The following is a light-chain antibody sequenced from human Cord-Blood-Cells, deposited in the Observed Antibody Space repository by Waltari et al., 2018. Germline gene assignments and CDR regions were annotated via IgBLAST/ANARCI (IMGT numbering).Light chain of an antibody. V-gene: IGLV2-23*01. Sequence: QSALTQPASVSGSPGQSITISCTGTSSDVGSYNLVSWYQQHPDKAPKLMIYEGSKRPSVVSNRFSGSKSGNTASLTISGLQAEDEADYYCCSYAGSSTYVFGAGNKVTVL. J-gene: IGLJ1*01. CDR2: EGS. CDR1: SSDVGSYNL. CDR3: CSYAGSSTYV.